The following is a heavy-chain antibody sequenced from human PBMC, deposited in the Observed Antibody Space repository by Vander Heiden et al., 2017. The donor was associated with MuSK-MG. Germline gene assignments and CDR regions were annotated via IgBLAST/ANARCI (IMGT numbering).Heavy chain of an antibody. CDR3: TIAVASRRDYFDY. V-gene: IGHV3-23*01. CDR1: GFPFSSDA. CDR2: ISGSGGST. J-gene: IGHJ4*02. Sequence: EVQLLESGGGLVQPGGSLRPSCAASGFPFSSDAMSWVRQAPGKGLEWVSAISGSGGSTYYADSVKGRFTISRDNSKNTLYLQMNSLRAEDTAVYYCTIAVASRRDYFDYWGQGTLVTVSS. D-gene: IGHD6-19*01.